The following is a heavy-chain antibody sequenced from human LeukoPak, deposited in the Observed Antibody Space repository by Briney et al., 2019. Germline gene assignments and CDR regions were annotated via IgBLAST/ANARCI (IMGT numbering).Heavy chain of an antibody. CDR2: IKPDGSEK. CDR1: GFTFNSYW. Sequence: PGGSLRLSCAVSGFTFNSYWMAWVRQAPGRGLEWVANIKPDGSEKYYVDSPKGRFTISRDNAENSLYLQMNSLKAEDTAVYYCARAAVAAPGDVWGQGTTVTVSS. J-gene: IGHJ6*02. D-gene: IGHD6-19*01. V-gene: IGHV3-7*04. CDR3: ARAAVAAPGDV.